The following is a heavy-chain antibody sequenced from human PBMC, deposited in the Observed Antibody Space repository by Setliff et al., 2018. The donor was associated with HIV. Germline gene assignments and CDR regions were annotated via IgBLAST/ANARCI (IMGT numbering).Heavy chain of an antibody. Sequence: KPSETLSLTCAVYGGSFSGYYWSWIRQSPGKGLEWIGEINHGGTTNFNPSPKSRVTLSVDMSKNQFSLNLTSVTAADTAVYFCARRLYYDISTGYGHFDDWGRGSLVTV. CDR2: INHGGTT. V-gene: IGHV4-34*01. CDR1: GGSFSGYY. J-gene: IGHJ4*02. CDR3: ARRLYYDISTGYGHFDD. D-gene: IGHD3-9*01.